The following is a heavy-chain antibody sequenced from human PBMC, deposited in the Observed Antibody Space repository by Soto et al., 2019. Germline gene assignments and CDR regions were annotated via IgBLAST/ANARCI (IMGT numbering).Heavy chain of an antibody. CDR2: INGGNGNT. V-gene: IGHV1-3*01. CDR1: DYTFTSYP. D-gene: IGHD4-4*01. CDR3: ARELQGLYYFDY. Sequence: GASVKVSCKASDYTFTSYPMHWVRQAPGQRLEWMGWINGGNGNTKYSQKFQGRVTITRDTSARTADMELSSLRSDDTAVYYCARELQGLYYFDYWGQGTLVTVSS. J-gene: IGHJ4*02.